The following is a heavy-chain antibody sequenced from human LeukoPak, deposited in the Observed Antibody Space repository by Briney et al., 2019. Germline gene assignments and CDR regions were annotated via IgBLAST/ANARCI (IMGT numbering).Heavy chain of an antibody. CDR1: GFTFSSYG. Sequence: PGGSLRLSCAASGFTFSSYGMHWVRQAPGKGLEWVAVIWYDGSNKYYADSVKGRFTISRDNSKNTLYLQMNSLRAEDTAGYYCARETGYSSSWPYYYGMDVWGQGTTVTVSS. CDR2: IWYDGSNK. D-gene: IGHD6-13*01. J-gene: IGHJ6*02. V-gene: IGHV3-33*01. CDR3: ARETGYSSSWPYYYGMDV.